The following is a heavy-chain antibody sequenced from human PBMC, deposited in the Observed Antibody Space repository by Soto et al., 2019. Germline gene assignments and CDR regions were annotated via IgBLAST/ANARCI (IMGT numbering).Heavy chain of an antibody. CDR2: IYYSGST. CDR1: GGSISSSSYY. D-gene: IGHD3-22*01. V-gene: IGHV4-39*01. J-gene: IGHJ4*02. CDR3: ARHGMDCYDSSGYYYSPYYFDY. Sequence: SETLSLTCTVSGGSISSSSYYWGWIRQPPGRGLEWIGSIYYSGSTYYNPSLKSRVTISVDTSKNQFSLKLSYVTAADTAVYYCARHGMDCYDSSGYYYSPYYFDYWGQGTLVTVSS.